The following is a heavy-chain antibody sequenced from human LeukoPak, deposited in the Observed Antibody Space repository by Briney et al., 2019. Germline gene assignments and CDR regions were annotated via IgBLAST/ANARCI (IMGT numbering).Heavy chain of an antibody. CDR2: INPNSGGT. CDR1: GYTFTGYY. D-gene: IGHD3-3*01. J-gene: IGHJ5*02. CDR3: ARARFTIFGVVDP. Sequence: ASVKVSCKASGYTFTGYYMHWVRQAPGQGLEWMGWINPNSGGTNYAQNFQGRVTMTRDTPISTAYMELSRLRSDDTAVYYCARARFTIFGVVDPWGQGTLVTVSS. V-gene: IGHV1-2*02.